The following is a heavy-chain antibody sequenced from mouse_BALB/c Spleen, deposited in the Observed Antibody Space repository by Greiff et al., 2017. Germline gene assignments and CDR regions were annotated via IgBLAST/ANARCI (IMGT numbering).Heavy chain of an antibody. J-gene: IGHJ3*01. D-gene: IGHD2-1*01. Sequence: EVMLVESGGGLVQPGGSMKLSCVASGFTFSNYWMNWVRQSPEKGLEWVAEIRLKSNNYATHYAESVKGRFTISRDDSKSSVYLQMNNLRAEDTGIYYCTRRGGNFFAYWGQGTLVTVSA. CDR1: GFTFSNYW. CDR2: IRLKSNNYAT. V-gene: IGHV6-6*02. CDR3: TRRGGNFFAY.